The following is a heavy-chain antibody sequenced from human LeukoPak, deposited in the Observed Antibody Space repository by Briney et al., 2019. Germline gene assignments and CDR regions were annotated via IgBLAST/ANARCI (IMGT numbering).Heavy chain of an antibody. V-gene: IGHV1-69*05. CDR1: GGTFSSYA. Sequence: ASVKVSCKASGGTFSSYAISWVRQAPGQGLEWMGAIIPIFGTANYAQKFQGRVTITTDESTSTAYMELSSLRSDDTAVYYCARATPELWFGELLPSYLFDYWGQGTLVTVSS. D-gene: IGHD3-10*01. CDR2: IIPIFGTA. J-gene: IGHJ4*02. CDR3: ARATPELWFGELLPSYLFDY.